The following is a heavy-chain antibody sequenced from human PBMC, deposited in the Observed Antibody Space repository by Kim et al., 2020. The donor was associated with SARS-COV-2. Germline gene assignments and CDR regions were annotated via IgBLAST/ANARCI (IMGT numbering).Heavy chain of an antibody. V-gene: IGHV3-48*04. D-gene: IGHD7-27*01. CDR1: GFTFSSYS. J-gene: IGHJ4*02. CDR3: ARTGTDYYFDY. CDR2: ISSSSSTI. Sequence: GGSLRLSCAASGFTFSSYSMNWVRQAPGKGLEWVSYISSSSSTIYYADSVKGRFTISRDNAKNSLYLQMNSLRAEDTAVYYCARTGTDYYFDYWGQGTLVTVSS.